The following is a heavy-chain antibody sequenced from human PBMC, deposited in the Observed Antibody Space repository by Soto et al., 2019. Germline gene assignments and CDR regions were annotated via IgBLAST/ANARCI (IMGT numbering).Heavy chain of an antibody. V-gene: IGHV1-69*13. CDR2: IIPIFGTA. CDR1: GGTFSSYA. D-gene: IGHD1-7*01. J-gene: IGHJ5*02. CDR3: ASNRPELNWFDP. Sequence: SVKVSCKASGGTFSSYAISWVRQAPGQGLEWMGGIIPIFGTANYAQKFQGRVTITADESTSTAYMELSSLRSEDTAVYYCASNRPELNWFDPWGQGTLVTVS.